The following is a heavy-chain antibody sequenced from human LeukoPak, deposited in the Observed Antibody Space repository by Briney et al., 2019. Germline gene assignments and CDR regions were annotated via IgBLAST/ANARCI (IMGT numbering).Heavy chain of an antibody. Sequence: PGGSLRLSCAASGFTFSSYAMSWARQAPGKGLEWVSAISGSGGSTYYADSVKGRFTISRDNSKNTLYLQMNSLRAEDTAVYYCAKPWPIGAAAGTGGFDYWGQGTLVTVSS. V-gene: IGHV3-23*01. CDR3: AKPWPIGAAAGTGGFDY. CDR2: ISGSGGST. CDR1: GFTFSSYA. J-gene: IGHJ4*02. D-gene: IGHD6-13*01.